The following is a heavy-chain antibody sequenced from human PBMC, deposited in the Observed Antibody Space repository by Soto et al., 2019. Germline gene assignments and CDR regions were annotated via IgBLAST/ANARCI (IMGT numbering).Heavy chain of an antibody. CDR1: GYTFTAYY. CDR3: ARGGYTYGYGLDY. J-gene: IGHJ4*02. Sequence: QVQLVQSGAEVKKLGASVKVSCKASGYTFTAYYIHWVRQAPGQGLEWVGWINPNSGDTNYAQRLQGWVTMTGDRSVSTAYMDLTRLRSDDTAVYYCARGGYTYGYGLDYWGQGTLVTVSS. CDR2: INPNSGDT. V-gene: IGHV1-2*04. D-gene: IGHD5-18*01.